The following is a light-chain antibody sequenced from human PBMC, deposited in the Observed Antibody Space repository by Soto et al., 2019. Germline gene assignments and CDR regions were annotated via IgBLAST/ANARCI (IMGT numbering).Light chain of an antibody. CDR3: HQYNNWPPWT. CDR2: GAS. J-gene: IGKJ1*01. V-gene: IGKV3-15*01. Sequence: ETVMTQSPATLSVSPGERATLSCRASQSVGSNLAWYQQKPGQAPRLLIYGASTRATGIPARFSGSGSGTEFTLTITSLQSEDFAVYYCHQYNNWPPWTFGQGTKVEIK. CDR1: QSVGSN.